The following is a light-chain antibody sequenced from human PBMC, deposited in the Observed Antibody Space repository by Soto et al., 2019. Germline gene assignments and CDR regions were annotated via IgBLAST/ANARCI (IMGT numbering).Light chain of an antibody. CDR2: DAS. CDR1: QSVSTY. Sequence: ETVLTQSPATLSLSPGERATLCCRASQSVSTYLAWYQQKPGQAPRLLIYDASNRATGIPARFSGSGSGTDFTLTISSLEPEDFAVYYCQQRRKWPEFTFGPGTKVDIK. CDR3: QQRRKWPEFT. V-gene: IGKV3-11*01. J-gene: IGKJ3*01.